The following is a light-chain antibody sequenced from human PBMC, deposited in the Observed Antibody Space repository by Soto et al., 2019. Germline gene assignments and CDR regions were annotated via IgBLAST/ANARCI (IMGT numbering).Light chain of an antibody. V-gene: IGKV3-20*01. CDR3: QQYGTSPFT. J-gene: IGKJ3*01. Sequence: EIVLTQSQATLSLSPVERATLSCRASQSVAYTYLAWFQQKPGQAPRLLIYGASNRATGIPDRFSGSGSGTDFTLTISSLEPEDFAVYYCQQYGTSPFTFGPGTKVDIK. CDR1: QSVAYTY. CDR2: GAS.